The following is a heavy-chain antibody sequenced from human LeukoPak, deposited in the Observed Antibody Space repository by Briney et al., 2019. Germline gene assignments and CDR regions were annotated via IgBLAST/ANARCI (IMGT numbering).Heavy chain of an antibody. J-gene: IGHJ5*02. V-gene: IGHV4-30-4*01. CDR2: IYYSGST. D-gene: IGHD4-17*01. CDR3: ARDTAVNWFDP. Sequence: SQTLSLTCTVSGGSISSGDYYWSWIRQPPGKGLEWIGYIYYSGSTYYNPSLKSRVTMSVDTSKNQFSLKLSSVTAADTAVYYCARDTAVNWFDPWGQGTLVTVSS. CDR1: GGSISSGDYY.